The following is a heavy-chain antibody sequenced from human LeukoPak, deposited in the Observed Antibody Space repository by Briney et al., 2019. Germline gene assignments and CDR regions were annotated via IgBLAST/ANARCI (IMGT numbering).Heavy chain of an antibody. J-gene: IGHJ6*04. CDR2: IYYSGST. V-gene: IGHV4-59*01. Sequence: SETLSLTCTVSGGSTSSYYWSWIRQPPGKGLEWIGYIYYSGSTNYNPSLKSRVTISVDTSKNQFSLKLSSVTAADTAVYYCARDRLGGGYYGSGARGRGMDVWGKGTTVTVSS. CDR3: ARDRLGGGYYGSGARGRGMDV. CDR1: GGSTSSYY. D-gene: IGHD3-10*01.